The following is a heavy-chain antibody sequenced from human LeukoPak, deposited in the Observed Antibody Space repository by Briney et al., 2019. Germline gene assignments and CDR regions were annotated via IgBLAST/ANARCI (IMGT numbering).Heavy chain of an antibody. V-gene: IGHV3-9*01. CDR3: AKDINRRSSWYGGWFDP. J-gene: IGHJ5*02. CDR2: ISWNSGSI. CDR1: GFTFDDYA. Sequence: GGSLRLSCAASGFTFDDYAMHWVRQAPGKGLEWVSGISWNSGSIGYADSVKGRFTISRDNAKNSLYLQMNSLRAEDTALYYCAKDINRRSSWYGGWFDPWGQGTLVTVSS. D-gene: IGHD6-13*01.